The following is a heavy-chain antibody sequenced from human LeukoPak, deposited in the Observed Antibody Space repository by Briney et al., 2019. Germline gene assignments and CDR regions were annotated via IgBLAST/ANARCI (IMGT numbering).Heavy chain of an antibody. D-gene: IGHD6-6*01. V-gene: IGHV3-21*01. Sequence: PGGSLRLSCATSQFNFNKFGMTWVRQAPGKGLEWVSSISSSSSYIYYADSVKGRFTISRDNAKNSLYLQMNSLRAEDTAVYYCARVNPRSGEQLVGYDYWGQGTLVTVSS. CDR2: ISSSSSYI. CDR1: QFNFNKFG. CDR3: ARVNPRSGEQLVGYDY. J-gene: IGHJ4*02.